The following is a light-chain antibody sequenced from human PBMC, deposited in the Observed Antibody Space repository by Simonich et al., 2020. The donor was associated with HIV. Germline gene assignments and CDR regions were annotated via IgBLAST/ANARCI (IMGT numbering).Light chain of an antibody. CDR2: GAS. V-gene: IGKV1-9*01. CDR3: QQLNSYPIT. Sequence: IQLTQSPSFLSASVGERVTIPCRASQGISSYLAWYQQKPGKAPKLLIYGASTLQSGVPSRFSGSGSGTQFTLTISSLQPEDFATYYCQQLNSYPITFGQGTRLEIK. J-gene: IGKJ5*01. CDR1: QGISSY.